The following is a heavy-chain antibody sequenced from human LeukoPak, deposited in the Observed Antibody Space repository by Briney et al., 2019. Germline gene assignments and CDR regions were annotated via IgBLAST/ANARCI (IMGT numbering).Heavy chain of an antibody. J-gene: IGHJ6*02. CDR1: GGTFSSYA. V-gene: IGHV1-69*13. CDR3: ARDNGFGESIYYYYGMDV. Sequence: SVKVSCKASGGTFSSYAISWVRQAPGQGLEWMGGIIPIFGTANYAQKFQGRVTITADESTSTAYMELSSLRSEDTAVHYCARDNGFGESIYYYYGMDVWGQGTTVTVSS. CDR2: IIPIFGTA. D-gene: IGHD3-10*01.